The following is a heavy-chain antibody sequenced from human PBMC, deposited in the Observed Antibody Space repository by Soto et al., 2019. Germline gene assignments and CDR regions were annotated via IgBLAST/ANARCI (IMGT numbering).Heavy chain of an antibody. CDR3: ATVPQLRYFDWRTLPFFDY. CDR1: GGTFSSYA. D-gene: IGHD3-9*01. CDR2: IIPIFGTA. Sequence: GASVKVSCKASGGTFSSYAISWVRQAPGQGLEWMGGIIPIFGTANYAQKFQGRVTITADESTSTAYMELSSLRSEGTAVYYCATVPQLRYFDWRTLPFFDYWGQGTLVTVSS. J-gene: IGHJ4*02. V-gene: IGHV1-69*13.